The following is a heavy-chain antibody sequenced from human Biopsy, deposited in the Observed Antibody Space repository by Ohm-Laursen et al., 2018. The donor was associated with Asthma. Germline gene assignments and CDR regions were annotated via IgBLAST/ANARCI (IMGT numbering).Heavy chain of an antibody. D-gene: IGHD2-15*01. Sequence: SLRLSCAASGFSFRSYAMHWVRQAPGKGLEWVAVSGSYYDGCLKYYADSVNARFTVSRDNSKNTLYLQMISLKPADSYGYYCARDGMGWYLPAFDFWGQGTLVTVSS. CDR3: ARDGMGWYLPAFDF. CDR2: SYYDGCLK. V-gene: IGHV3-30-3*01. CDR1: GFSFRSYA. J-gene: IGHJ4*02.